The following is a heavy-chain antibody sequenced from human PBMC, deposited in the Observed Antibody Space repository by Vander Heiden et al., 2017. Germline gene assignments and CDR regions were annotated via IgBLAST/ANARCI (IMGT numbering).Heavy chain of an antibody. Sequence: EVQLVESGGGLVKPGGSLRLSCAASGFTFSSYSMNRVPQATGKGLEWVSSISSSSSYIYYADSVKGRFTISRDNAKNSLYLQMNSLRAEDTAVYYCARVVVVAATRVGWFDPWGQGTLVTVSS. V-gene: IGHV3-21*01. CDR1: GFTFSSYS. J-gene: IGHJ5*02. D-gene: IGHD2-15*01. CDR3: ARVVVVAATRVGWFDP. CDR2: ISSSSSYI.